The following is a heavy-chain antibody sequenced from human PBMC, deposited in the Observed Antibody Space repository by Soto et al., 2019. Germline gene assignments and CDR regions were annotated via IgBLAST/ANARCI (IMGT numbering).Heavy chain of an antibody. CDR3: VRDWGGLGY. CDR1: GFTFNNYA. J-gene: IGHJ4*02. V-gene: IGHV3-30-3*01. D-gene: IGHD3-10*01. Sequence: QVQLVESGGGVVQPGRSLRLSCAASGFTFNNYAMHWVRQTPGKGLEWVAFISYDGSSKYYADSVTGRFTISRDNAKNSLYLDMKSLRVEDTAVYYCVRDWGGLGYWGQGTLVTVSS. CDR2: ISYDGSSK.